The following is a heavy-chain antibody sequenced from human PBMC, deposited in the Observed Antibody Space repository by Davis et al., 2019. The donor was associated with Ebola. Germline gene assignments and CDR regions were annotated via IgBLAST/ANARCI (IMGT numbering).Heavy chain of an antibody. D-gene: IGHD6-19*01. J-gene: IGHJ4*02. Sequence: GGSLRLSCAASGFMFSTYAMHWVRQAPGKGLEWVAVISKDGSNEDYADSVRGRFTISRDKSKSTLFLQMDSLRPEDTAVYYCLAGTNYWDQGTQVMVSS. CDR3: LAGTNY. CDR2: ISKDGSNE. V-gene: IGHV3-30*04. CDR1: GFMFSTYA.